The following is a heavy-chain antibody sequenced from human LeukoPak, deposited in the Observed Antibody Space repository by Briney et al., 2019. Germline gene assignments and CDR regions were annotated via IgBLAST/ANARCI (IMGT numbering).Heavy chain of an antibody. V-gene: IGHV4-39*01. D-gene: IGHD3-22*01. CDR1: GGSISSSSYY. Sequence: PSETLSLTCTVSGGSISSSSYYWGWIRQPPGKGLEWIGSIYYSGSTYYNPSLKSRVTISVDTSKNQFSLKLSSVTAADTAVYYCARPDSRGYYYVSTGSGYAFDIWGQGTMVTVSS. CDR2: IYYSGST. CDR3: ARPDSRGYYYVSTGSGYAFDI. J-gene: IGHJ3*02.